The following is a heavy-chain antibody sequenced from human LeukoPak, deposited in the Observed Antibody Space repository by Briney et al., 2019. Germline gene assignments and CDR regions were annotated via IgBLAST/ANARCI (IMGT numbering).Heavy chain of an antibody. CDR1: GFTFSSYA. CDR3: ARDQESYYFDY. D-gene: IGHD3-10*01. V-gene: IGHV3-30-3*01. J-gene: IGHJ4*02. CDR2: ISYDGSNK. Sequence: GGSLRLSCAASGFTFSSYAMHWVRQAPGKGLEWVAVISYDGSNKYYADSVKGRFTISRDNSKNTLYLQMNSLRAEDTAVYYCARDQESYYFDYWGQGTLVTVSS.